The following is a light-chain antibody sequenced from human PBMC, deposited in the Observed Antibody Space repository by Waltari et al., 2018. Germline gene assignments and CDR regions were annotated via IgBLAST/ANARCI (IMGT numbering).Light chain of an antibody. Sequence: IQLTQSPSSLSASVGDSVTIACRSSQYINNYLNWYQQKPGKAPQLLIYAASSLQSGVPSRFSGTESGTDFTLTISSLQPEDFVTYYCQQSYGSPYTFGQGTKVEIK. CDR3: QQSYGSPYT. J-gene: IGKJ2*01. CDR2: AAS. V-gene: IGKV1-39*01. CDR1: QYINNY.